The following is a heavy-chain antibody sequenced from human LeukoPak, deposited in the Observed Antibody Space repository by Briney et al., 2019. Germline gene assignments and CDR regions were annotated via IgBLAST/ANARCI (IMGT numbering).Heavy chain of an antibody. CDR3: AKDLTIFGVAMDY. J-gene: IGHJ4*02. CDR2: ISYDGSNK. V-gene: IGHV3-30*04. CDR1: GFTFSSYA. Sequence: PGGSLRLSCAASGFTFSSYAMHWVRQAPGKGLEWVAVISYDGSNKYYADSVKGRFTISRDNSKNTLYLQMNSLRAEDTAVYYCAKDLTIFGVAMDYWGQGTLVTVSS. D-gene: IGHD3-3*01.